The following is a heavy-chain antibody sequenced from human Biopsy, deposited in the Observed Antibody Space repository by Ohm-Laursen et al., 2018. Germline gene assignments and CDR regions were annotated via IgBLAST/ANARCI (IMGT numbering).Heavy chain of an antibody. Sequence: APSVKASRKASGYTFTDYSLHWVRQAPRQGLGRMGWVNPNSGATNSAENFRDRVTFTRDTSISAVYIELRKLKSDDAAVYYCARDRMTDVFGGPTRTDVFDSWGQGTPVTVSS. CDR1: GYTFTDYS. CDR3: ARDRMTDVFGGPTRTDVFDS. V-gene: IGHV1-2*02. CDR2: VNPNSGAT. J-gene: IGHJ4*02. D-gene: IGHD3-10*01.